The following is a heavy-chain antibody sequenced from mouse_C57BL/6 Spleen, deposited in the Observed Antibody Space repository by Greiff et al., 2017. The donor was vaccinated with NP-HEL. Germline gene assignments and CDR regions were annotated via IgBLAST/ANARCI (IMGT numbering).Heavy chain of an antibody. D-gene: IGHD1-1*01. CDR1: GFTFSDYG. CDR2: ISSGSSTI. Sequence: EVQLVESGGGLVKPGGSLKLSCAASGFTFSDYGIHWVRQAPEKGLEWVAYISSGSSTIYYADTVKGRFTISRDNAKNTLFLQMTSLRSEDTAMYYCARFSSYDWYFDVWGTGTTVTVSS. J-gene: IGHJ1*03. CDR3: ARFSSYDWYFDV. V-gene: IGHV5-17*01.